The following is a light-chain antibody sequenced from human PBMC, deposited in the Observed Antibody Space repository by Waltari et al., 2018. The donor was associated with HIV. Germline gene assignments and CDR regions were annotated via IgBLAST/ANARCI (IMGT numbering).Light chain of an antibody. V-gene: IGLV1-44*01. J-gene: IGLJ1*01. Sequence: QSVLTQSPSASGTPGQRVTISCSGSSSNIGSNAVDWYQHLPGTAPKLLIHTNIRRPSGIPDRFSGSKAGTSASLAISGLQSEDESDYYCAAWDDSLNGYVFGSGTKVTVL. CDR3: AAWDDSLNGYV. CDR1: SSNIGSNA. CDR2: TNI.